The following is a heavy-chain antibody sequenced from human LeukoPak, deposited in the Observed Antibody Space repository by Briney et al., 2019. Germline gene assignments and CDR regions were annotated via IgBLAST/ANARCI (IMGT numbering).Heavy chain of an antibody. Sequence: SETLSLTCTVSGGSISTYYWSWIRQPPGKGLEWIGYIYHSGSTKYNPSLKSRVTISVDTSQNQFSLKLSSVTAADTAVYYCARDDYSGSDALWGQGTLVTVSS. CDR2: IYHSGST. D-gene: IGHD5-12*01. CDR3: ARDDYSGSDAL. CDR1: GGSISTYY. V-gene: IGHV4-59*01. J-gene: IGHJ4*02.